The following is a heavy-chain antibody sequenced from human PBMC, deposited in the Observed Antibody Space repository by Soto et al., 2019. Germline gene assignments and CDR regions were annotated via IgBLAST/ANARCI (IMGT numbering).Heavy chain of an antibody. Sequence: GGSLRLSCAASGFTFSTYAMSWVRQSPGKGLEWVASIGGSGGRTFHADSVKGRFTVSRDNYRNTLHLQMNSLRVEDTAVYYCAKRSQSDSNYAEVAYWGQGTLVTVSS. CDR3: AKRSQSDSNYAEVAY. CDR1: GFTFSTYA. CDR2: IGGSGGRT. V-gene: IGHV3-23*01. J-gene: IGHJ4*02. D-gene: IGHD4-4*01.